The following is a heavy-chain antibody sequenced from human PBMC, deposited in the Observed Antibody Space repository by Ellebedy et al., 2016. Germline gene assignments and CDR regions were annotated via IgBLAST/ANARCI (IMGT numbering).Heavy chain of an antibody. CDR3: VRVIHYAFDI. V-gene: IGHV3-53*01. Sequence: GESLKISXAASGVSVSSNYMSWVRQAPGKGLEWVSVIYDGGSTYYADSVKGRFTISRDNSKNTLRLQMSSLRAEDTAVYYCVRVIHYAFDIWGQGTMVTVSS. CDR2: IYDGGST. CDR1: GVSVSSNY. J-gene: IGHJ3*02.